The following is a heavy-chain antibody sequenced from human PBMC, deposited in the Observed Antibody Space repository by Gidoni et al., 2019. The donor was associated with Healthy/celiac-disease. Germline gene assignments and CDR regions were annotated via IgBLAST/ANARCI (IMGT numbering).Heavy chain of an antibody. CDR1: GFTFSSYA. V-gene: IGHV3-23*01. J-gene: IGHJ5*02. Sequence: EVQLLESGGGLVQPGGSLRLSCAASGFTFSSYAMSWVRQAPGKGLEWVSAISGSGGSTYYADSVKGRFTISRDNSKNTLYLQMNSLRAEDTAVYYCAKVGLDYSNYEGWFDPWGQGTLVTVSS. CDR3: AKVGLDYSNYEGWFDP. D-gene: IGHD4-4*01. CDR2: ISGSGGST.